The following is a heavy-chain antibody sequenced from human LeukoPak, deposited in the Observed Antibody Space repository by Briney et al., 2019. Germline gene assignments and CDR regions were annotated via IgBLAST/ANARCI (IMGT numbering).Heavy chain of an antibody. J-gene: IGHJ6*03. CDR3: ARDAYYYGSENLADYYYYYMDV. Sequence: SETLSLTCGVSGGSLSFYYWSWIRQSPGKGLEWIAEISQNGDSNYNMSLKSRVTISLDKSKNQVSLKLNSVTAADTAVYYCARDAYYYGSENLADYYYYYMDVWGKGTTVTISS. D-gene: IGHD3-10*01. CDR2: ISQNGDS. V-gene: IGHV4-34*01. CDR1: GGSLSFYY.